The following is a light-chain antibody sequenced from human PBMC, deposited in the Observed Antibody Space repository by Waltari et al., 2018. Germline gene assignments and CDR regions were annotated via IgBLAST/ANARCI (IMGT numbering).Light chain of an antibody. CDR3: QQRSNWPLT. CDR1: QSVSSY. Sequence: EIVLTKSPATLSLSPGERATLSCRASQSVSSYLAWYQQKPGQAPRLLIYDASNRATGIPARFSGSGSGTDFALAISSLEPEDVAVYYCQQRSNWPLTFGPGTKVDIK. V-gene: IGKV3-11*01. J-gene: IGKJ3*01. CDR2: DAS.